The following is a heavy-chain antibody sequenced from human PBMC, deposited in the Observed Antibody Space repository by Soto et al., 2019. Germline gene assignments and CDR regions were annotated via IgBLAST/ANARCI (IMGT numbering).Heavy chain of an antibody. CDR3: ARVIPSVVSDYVWGSYRYRNWFDP. Sequence: QVQLQESGPGLVKPSQTLSLTCTVSGGSISSGGYYWSWIRQHPGKGLEWIGYIYYSGSTYYNPSLKSRVTISVDTSKNQFSLKLSSVTAADTAVYYCARVIPSVVSDYVWGSYRYRNWFDPWGQGTLVTVSS. V-gene: IGHV4-31*03. D-gene: IGHD3-16*02. CDR2: IYYSGST. J-gene: IGHJ5*02. CDR1: GGSISSGGYY.